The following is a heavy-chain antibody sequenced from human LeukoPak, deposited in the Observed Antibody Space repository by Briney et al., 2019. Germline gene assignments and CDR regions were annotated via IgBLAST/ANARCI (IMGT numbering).Heavy chain of an antibody. D-gene: IGHD3-3*01. CDR3: AKGRRITIFGVATHAEYFQH. J-gene: IGHJ1*01. V-gene: IGHV3-30*19. CDR1: GFTFSSYG. CDR2: ISYDGSNK. Sequence: GGSLRLSCAASGFTFSSYGMHWVRQAPGKGLEWVAVISYDGSNKYYADSVKGRFTISRDNSKNTLYLQMNSLRAEDTAVYYCAKGRRITIFGVATHAEYFQHWGQGTLVTVSS.